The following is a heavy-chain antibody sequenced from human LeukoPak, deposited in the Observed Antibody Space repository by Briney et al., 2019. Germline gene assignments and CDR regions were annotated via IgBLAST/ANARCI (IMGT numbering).Heavy chain of an antibody. CDR1: GGTFSSYA. V-gene: IGHV1-69*05. CDR3: ARGPGGAGTTNPMDY. CDR2: IIPIFGTA. D-gene: IGHD1-26*01. Sequence: ASVKVSCKASGGTFSSYAISWVRQAPGQGLEWMGGIIPIFGTANYAQKFQGRVTMTRNTSISTAYMELSSLRSEDTAVYFCARGPGGAGTTNPMDYWGRGTLVTVSS. J-gene: IGHJ1*01.